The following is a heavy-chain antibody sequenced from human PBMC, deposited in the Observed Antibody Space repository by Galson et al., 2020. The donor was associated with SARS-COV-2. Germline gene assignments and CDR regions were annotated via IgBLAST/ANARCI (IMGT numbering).Heavy chain of an antibody. V-gene: IGHV3-23*01. Sequence: PGGSLRLSCAASGFTFSSYAMSWVRQAPGKGLEWVSAISGSSGDTYYADSVKGRFTISRDNSKNTLYLQMNSLRAEDTAIYYCAKEMQWEPYYYFDFWGQGTLVTVSS. D-gene: IGHD1-26*01. CDR3: AKEMQWEPYYYFDF. CDR2: ISGSSGDT. J-gene: IGHJ4*02. CDR1: GFTFSSYA.